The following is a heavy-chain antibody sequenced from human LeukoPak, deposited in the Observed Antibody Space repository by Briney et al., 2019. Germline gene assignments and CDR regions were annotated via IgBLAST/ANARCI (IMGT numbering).Heavy chain of an antibody. V-gene: IGHV4-34*01. J-gene: IGHJ4*02. D-gene: IGHD3-16*02. CDR2: INHSGST. CDR1: GGSFSDYY. CDR3: ARGREYDYVWGSYRYKPYFDY. Sequence: SETLSLTCAVYGGSFSDYYWSWIRQPPGKGLEWIGEINHSGSTNYNPSLKSRVTISVDTSKNQFSLKLSSVTAADTAVYYCARGREYDYVWGSYRYKPYFDYWGQGTLVTVSS.